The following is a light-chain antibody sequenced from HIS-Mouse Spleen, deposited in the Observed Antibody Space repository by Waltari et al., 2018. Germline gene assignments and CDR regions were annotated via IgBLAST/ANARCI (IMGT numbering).Light chain of an antibody. CDR1: SSDVGGYNF. J-gene: IGLJ1*01. Sequence: QSALTQPASVSGSPGQSITISCTGTSSDVGGYNFVSWYQQHHAKSPKLMIYDVSKRPSGVSNRFSGSTSGNTASLTISGLQAEDEADYYCSSYTSSSTYVFGTGTKVTVL. CDR2: DVS. V-gene: IGLV2-14*03. CDR3: SSYTSSSTYV.